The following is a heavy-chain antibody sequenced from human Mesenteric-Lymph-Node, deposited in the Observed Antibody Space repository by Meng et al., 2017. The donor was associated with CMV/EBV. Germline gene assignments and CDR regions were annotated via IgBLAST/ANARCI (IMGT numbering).Heavy chain of an antibody. CDR3: ARGPDNWNYGSQNWFDP. V-gene: IGHV1-2*02. D-gene: IGHD1-7*01. Sequence: YSFTGYYMHWVRQAPGQGLEWMGWIHPDSGATYYAQKFQGRVTMTRDTSISTAYMELSRLRSDDTAVYYCARGPDNWNYGSQNWFDPWGQGTLVTVSS. CDR1: YSFTGYY. J-gene: IGHJ5*02. CDR2: IHPDSGAT.